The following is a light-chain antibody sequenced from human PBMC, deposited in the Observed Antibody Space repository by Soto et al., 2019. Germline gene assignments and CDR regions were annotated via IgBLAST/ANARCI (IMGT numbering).Light chain of an antibody. Sequence: LALSPGPVTYPPGEGSTHSCRASQTVGRDNLAWSQQRPGQTPRLVIYGASNRAAGIPDRFSGSGSGTDFTLSVSRLEPDDFAVYYCQQHDSAPNTFGQGTRLDIK. J-gene: IGKJ5*01. CDR3: QQHDSAPNT. CDR2: GAS. V-gene: IGKV3-20*01. CDR1: QTVGRDN.